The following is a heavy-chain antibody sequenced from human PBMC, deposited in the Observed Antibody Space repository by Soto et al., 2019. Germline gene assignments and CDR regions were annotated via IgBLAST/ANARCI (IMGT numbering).Heavy chain of an antibody. Sequence: SETLSLTCAVSGGSISSGGYSWSWIRQPPGKGLEWIGYIYHSGSTYYNPSLKSRVTISVDRSKNQFSLKLSSVTAADTAVYYYARESVAGLIDYWSQGTLVTVSS. CDR1: GGSISSGGYS. V-gene: IGHV4-30-2*01. CDR3: ARESVAGLIDY. D-gene: IGHD2-15*01. J-gene: IGHJ4*02. CDR2: IYHSGST.